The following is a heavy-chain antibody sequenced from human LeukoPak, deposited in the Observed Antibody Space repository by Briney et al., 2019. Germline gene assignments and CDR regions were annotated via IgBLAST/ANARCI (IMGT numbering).Heavy chain of an antibody. CDR1: GGSISSSNW. V-gene: IGHV4-4*02. CDR3: ADKAYGDYAFDI. J-gene: IGHJ3*02. D-gene: IGHD4-17*01. CDR2: IYHSGSI. Sequence: SETLSLTCAVSGGSISSSNWWSWVRQPPGKGLEWIGEIYHSGSINYNPSLRSRVTISVDKSKNQFSLKLSSVTAADTAVYYCADKAYGDYAFDIWGQGTMVTVSS.